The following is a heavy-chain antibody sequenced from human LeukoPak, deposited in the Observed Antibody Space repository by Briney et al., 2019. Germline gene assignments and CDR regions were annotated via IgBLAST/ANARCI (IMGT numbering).Heavy chain of an antibody. J-gene: IGHJ6*04. Sequence: SENLSLTCTVSGGYMNSYYWSWIRQPPGKGLEWIAYIHYSGSTNSNPSLKSRVTISVDTSKNQFSLKLSSVTAADTAVYYCARAKFYCSSTREDCHYYGMDVWGKGTTVTVSS. CDR3: ARAKFYCSSTREDCHYYGMDV. CDR1: GGYMNSYY. V-gene: IGHV4-59*01. D-gene: IGHD2-2*01. CDR2: IHYSGST.